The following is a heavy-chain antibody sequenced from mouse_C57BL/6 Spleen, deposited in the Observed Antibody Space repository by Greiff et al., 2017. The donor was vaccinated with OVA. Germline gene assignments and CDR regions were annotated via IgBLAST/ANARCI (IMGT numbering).Heavy chain of an antibody. CDR1: GYTFTSYW. CDR2: IDPSDSET. CDR3: ARSRDYYGSSYEAMDY. Sequence: QVHVKQSGAELVRPGSSVKLSCKASGYTFTSYWMHWVKQRPIQGLEWIGNIDPSDSETHYNQKFKDKATLTVDKSSSTAYMQLSSLTSEDSAVYYCARSRDYYGSSYEAMDYWGQGTSVTVSS. D-gene: IGHD1-1*01. V-gene: IGHV1-52*01. J-gene: IGHJ4*01.